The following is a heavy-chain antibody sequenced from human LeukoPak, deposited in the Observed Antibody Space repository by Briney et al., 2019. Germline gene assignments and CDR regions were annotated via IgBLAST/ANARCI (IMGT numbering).Heavy chain of an antibody. V-gene: IGHV3-66*01. D-gene: IGHD3-10*01. CDR2: IYSGGST. CDR3: ARVITMVRGVIILAYYFDY. CDR1: GFTFSNNY. J-gene: IGHJ4*02. Sequence: PGGSLRLSCAASGFTFSNNYMSWVRQAPGKGLERVSVIYSGGSTYYADSVKGRFAISRDNSKNTLYLQMNSLRAEDTAVYYCARVITMVRGVIILAYYFDYWGQGTLVTVSS.